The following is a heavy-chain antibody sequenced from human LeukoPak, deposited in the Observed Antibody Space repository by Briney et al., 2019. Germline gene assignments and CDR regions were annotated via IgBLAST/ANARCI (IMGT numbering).Heavy chain of an antibody. CDR1: GFTFSSYS. Sequence: GGSLRLSCAASGFTFSSYSMNWVRQAPGKGLEWVSVISGSGGSTSYADSVKGRFTISRDNSKNTLYLQMNSLRAEDTAVYYCARVVWPDYWGQGTLVTVSS. CDR2: ISGSGGST. D-gene: IGHD2-21*01. V-gene: IGHV3-23*01. J-gene: IGHJ4*02. CDR3: ARVVWPDY.